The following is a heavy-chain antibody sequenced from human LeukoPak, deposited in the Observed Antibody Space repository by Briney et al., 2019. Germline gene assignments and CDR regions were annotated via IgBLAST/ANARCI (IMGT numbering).Heavy chain of an antibody. D-gene: IGHD6-13*01. Sequence: GGSLRLSCAAPGFTFSSYSMNWVRQAPGKGLELVSSIISSSTYIYYADSVKGRFTISRDNSKNTLYLQMNSLRAEDTAVYYCAKDPGGGSSWYRGNWFDPWGQGTLVTVSS. CDR2: IISSSTYI. CDR3: AKDPGGGSSWYRGNWFDP. CDR1: GFTFSSYS. V-gene: IGHV3-21*01. J-gene: IGHJ5*02.